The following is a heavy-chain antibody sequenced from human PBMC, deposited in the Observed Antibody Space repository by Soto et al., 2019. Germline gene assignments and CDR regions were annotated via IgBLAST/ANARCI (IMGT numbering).Heavy chain of an antibody. V-gene: IGHV1-18*01. Sequence: QVHLVQSGAEVKKPGASVKVSCKGSGYGFTTYGITWVRQAPGQGLEWMAWISAHNGNTNYAQKLQGRVTVTRDTSTSTAYMELRSLRSDDPAVYYCAIGRYGDYWGQGALVTVSS. CDR2: ISAHNGNT. D-gene: IGHD1-1*01. CDR3: AIGRYGDY. J-gene: IGHJ4*02. CDR1: GYGFTTYG.